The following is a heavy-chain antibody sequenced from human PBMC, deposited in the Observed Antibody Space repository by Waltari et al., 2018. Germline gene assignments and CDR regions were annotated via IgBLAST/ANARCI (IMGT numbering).Heavy chain of an antibody. CDR2: IRSGGSTI. Sequence: EVQLVESGGGLVQPGGSLRLSCVASGFIFSNYHMNWVRQAPGKGLEWVSFIRSGGSTIYADSVKGRFTISRDNAENSLYLQMNSLRVEDTAIYYCATDLPGDRDFDFWGQGTLVTVSS. CDR1: GFIFSNYH. D-gene: IGHD7-27*01. CDR3: ATDLPGDRDFDF. J-gene: IGHJ4*02. V-gene: IGHV3-48*03.